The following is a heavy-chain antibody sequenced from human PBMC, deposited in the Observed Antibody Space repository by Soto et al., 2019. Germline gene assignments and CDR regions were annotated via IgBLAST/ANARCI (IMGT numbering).Heavy chain of an antibody. CDR3: ARESTVDNWFDP. D-gene: IGHD4-17*01. CDR1: GFSFSDYH. V-gene: IGHV3-11*01. J-gene: IGHJ5*02. CDR2: ISRSGTTI. Sequence: QVQLVESGGGLVKPGGSLRLSCAVSGFSFSDYHMSWIRQAPGKGLEWVSYISRSGTTIYYTDSVKGRFTISRDYAKNSLYLQMNSLRAEDTDVYYCARESTVDNWFDPWGQGTLVTVSS.